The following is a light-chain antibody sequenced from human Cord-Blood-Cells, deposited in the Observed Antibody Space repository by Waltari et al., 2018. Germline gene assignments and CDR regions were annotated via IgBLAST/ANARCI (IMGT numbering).Light chain of an antibody. V-gene: IGLV2-8*01. CDR3: SSYAGSNNLV. Sequence: QSALTQPPSASGSPGQSATTPCPGTTSDVGGSNYASWYQQPPGKAPKLMIYEVSKRPSGVPDRFSGSKSGNTASLTVSGLQAEDEADYYCSSYAGSNNLVFGGGTKLTVL. CDR1: TSDVGGSNY. CDR2: EVS. J-gene: IGLJ3*02.